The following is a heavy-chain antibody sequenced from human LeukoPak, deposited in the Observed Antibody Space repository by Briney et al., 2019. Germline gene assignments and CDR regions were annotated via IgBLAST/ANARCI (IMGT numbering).Heavy chain of an antibody. J-gene: IGHJ4*02. V-gene: IGHV3-48*03. CDR1: GFTFSSYE. Sequence: GGSLRLSCAASGFTFSSYEMNWVRQAPGKGLEWVSYISTSGSIMYCADSVKGRFTISRDNAKNSVYLQMNSLRNEDTAVYYCARDLTSVPTRWGQGTLVTVSS. D-gene: IGHD4-17*01. CDR2: ISTSGSIM. CDR3: ARDLTSVPTR.